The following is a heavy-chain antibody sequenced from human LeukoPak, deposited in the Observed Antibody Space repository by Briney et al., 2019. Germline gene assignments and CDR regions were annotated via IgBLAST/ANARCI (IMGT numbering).Heavy chain of an antibody. J-gene: IGHJ4*02. D-gene: IGHD6-19*01. CDR2: IYSDGGT. V-gene: IGHV3-53*01. Sequence: GGSLRLSCAASGFTFNSYAMNWVRQPPGKGLEWVSVIYSDGGTFYADSVKGRFTISRDNSKNTLYLQMNSLRVEDTAVYYCARDSSGPGYWGQGTLVTVSS. CDR3: ARDSSGPGY. CDR1: GFTFNSYA.